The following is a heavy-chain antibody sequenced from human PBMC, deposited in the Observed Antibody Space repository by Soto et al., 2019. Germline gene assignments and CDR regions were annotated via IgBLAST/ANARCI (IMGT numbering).Heavy chain of an antibody. J-gene: IGHJ3*01. CDR2: IDPTDSFT. CDR1: GYKFTTFW. V-gene: IGHV5-10-1*01. CDR3: ARPASGGSRDAFDV. Sequence: GESLKISCKASGYKFTTFWLNWVRQTTGKGLEWLGRIDPTDSFTNYSPPFEGHVTISVDRSISTAYLQWNSLQASDTAIYYCARPASGGSRDAFDVWGQGATVTVSS. D-gene: IGHD2-15*01.